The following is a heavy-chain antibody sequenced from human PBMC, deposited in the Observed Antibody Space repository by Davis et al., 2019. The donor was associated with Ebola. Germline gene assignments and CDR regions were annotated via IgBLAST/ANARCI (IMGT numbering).Heavy chain of an antibody. J-gene: IGHJ4*02. CDR3: ARATFGYNSGWYADH. V-gene: IGHV1-69*04. D-gene: IGHD6-19*01. Sequence: SVKVSCKTSGGTFTNYAVNWVRQAPGQGLEWMGRIIPVVDTKDYAQKFQGRVTITTDTSASTAYLDLSSLRSDDTAVFYCARATFGYNSGWYADHWGQGTLVTVSS. CDR1: GGTFTNYA. CDR2: IIPVVDTK.